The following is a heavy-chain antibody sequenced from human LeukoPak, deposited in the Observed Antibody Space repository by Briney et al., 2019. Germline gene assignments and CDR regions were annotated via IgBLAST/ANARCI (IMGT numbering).Heavy chain of an antibody. CDR2: ISWDGGST. J-gene: IGHJ4*02. Sequence: GGSLRLSCAASGFTFDDYAMHWVRQAPGKGLEWVSLISWDGGSTYYADSVKGRFTISRDNSKNTLYLQMNSLRAEDTAVYYCAKDGPRAAIVVVTAIPYYFDYWGQGTLVTVSS. V-gene: IGHV3-43D*03. D-gene: IGHD2-21*02. CDR3: AKDGPRAAIVVVTAIPYYFDY. CDR1: GFTFDDYA.